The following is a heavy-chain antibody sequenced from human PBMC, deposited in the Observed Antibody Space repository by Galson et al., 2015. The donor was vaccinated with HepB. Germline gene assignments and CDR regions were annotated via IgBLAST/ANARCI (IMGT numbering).Heavy chain of an antibody. V-gene: IGHV4-59*03. J-gene: IGHJ5*02. CDR3: AQTSYDTLAGYIPLAS. D-gene: IGHD5-24*01. CDR2: MSFSGTT. CDR1: TDPMRRDL. Sequence: ETLSLTCTVSTDPMRRDLWNWVRQSPEKGLEWIGYMSFSGTTVYSPSLSGRVTISLDSSRSQLSLKLISVAATDTATYFCAQTSYDTLAGYIPLASWGQGSRVTASS.